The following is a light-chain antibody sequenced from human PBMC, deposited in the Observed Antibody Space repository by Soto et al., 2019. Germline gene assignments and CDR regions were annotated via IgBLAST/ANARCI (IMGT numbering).Light chain of an antibody. CDR3: ATWDDSLNVV. CDR2: SND. Sequence: QSVLTQSPSASGTPGQRVSISCSGSTSNIGTNTVSWYQHVPGTAPKLLIYSNDQRPSAVPGRFSGSKSGTSASLAISGLLSEDEADYYCATWDDSLNVVFGGGIKVTVL. CDR1: TSNIGTNT. V-gene: IGLV1-44*01. J-gene: IGLJ2*01.